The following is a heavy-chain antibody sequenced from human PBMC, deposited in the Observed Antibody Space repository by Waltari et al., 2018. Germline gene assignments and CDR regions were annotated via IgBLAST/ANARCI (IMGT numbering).Heavy chain of an antibody. CDR2: IYTDGST. CDR1: GFTVSTNY. Sequence: EVQLVESGGGLIQPGGSLRLSCAASGFTVSTNYMSWVRQAPGKGLEWVSTIYTDGSTYYADSVKGRFTISRDNSKNTLYLQMNSLRADDTAVYYCASSGSYYTFDFWGQGTLVTVSS. CDR3: ASSGSYYTFDF. D-gene: IGHD1-26*01. J-gene: IGHJ4*02. V-gene: IGHV3-53*01.